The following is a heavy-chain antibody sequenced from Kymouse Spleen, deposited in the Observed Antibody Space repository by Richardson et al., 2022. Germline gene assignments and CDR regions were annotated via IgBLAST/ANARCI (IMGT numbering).Heavy chain of an antibody. V-gene: IGHV4-4*02. CDR1: GGSISSSNW. D-gene: IGHD6-19*01. Sequence: QVQLQESGPGLVKPSGTLSLTCAVSGGSISSSNWWSWVRQPPGKGLEWIGEIYHSGSTNYNPSLKSRVTISVDKSKNQFSLKLSSVTAADTAVYYCARKGKSGYSSGWSDWYFDLWGRGTLVTVSS. CDR2: IYHSGST. CDR3: ARKGKSGYSSGWSDWYFDL. J-gene: IGHJ2*01.